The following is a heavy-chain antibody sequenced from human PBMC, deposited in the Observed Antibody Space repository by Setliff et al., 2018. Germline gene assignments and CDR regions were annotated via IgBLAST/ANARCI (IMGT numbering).Heavy chain of an antibody. Sequence: LRLSCAASGFTFSTYAMSWVRQAPGKGLEWVSTIYSGDRNTFYTDSVKGRFTIFRDGSKNTLYLQMNSLSAEDTAVYYCAKVPNSGGYAGPFDFWGQGTLVTVSS. V-gene: IGHV3-23*03. CDR3: AKVPNSGGYAGPFDF. CDR2: IYSGDRNT. J-gene: IGHJ4*02. CDR1: GFTFSTYA. D-gene: IGHD5-12*01.